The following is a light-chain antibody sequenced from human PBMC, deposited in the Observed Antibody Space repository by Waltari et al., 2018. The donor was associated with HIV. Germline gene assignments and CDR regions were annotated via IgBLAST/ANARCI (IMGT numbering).Light chain of an antibody. J-gene: IGKJ4*01. CDR1: QSVSSY. Sequence: EIVLTQSPATLSLSPGERATLSGSASQSVSSYLALYQQKPGQAPRLLIYDASNRATGIPARFSGSGSGTDFTLTISSLEPEDFAVYYCQQRSNWPLTFGGGTKVEIK. CDR2: DAS. CDR3: QQRSNWPLT. V-gene: IGKV3-11*01.